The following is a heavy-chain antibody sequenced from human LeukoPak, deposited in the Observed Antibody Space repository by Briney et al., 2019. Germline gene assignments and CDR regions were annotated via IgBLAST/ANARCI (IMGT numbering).Heavy chain of an antibody. D-gene: IGHD6-13*01. V-gene: IGHV5-51*01. CDR3: ARATSGTSTFRH. J-gene: IGHJ1*01. CDR1: GYSFTSNW. CDR2: IYPGDSDT. Sequence: GESLKISCKGSGYSFTSNWIGWGRQKAGKGLEWMGTIYPGDSDTRYSPSFQGQVTISVDKSISTAYLQWSSLKASDTAIYYCARATSGTSTFRHWGQGTLVTVSS.